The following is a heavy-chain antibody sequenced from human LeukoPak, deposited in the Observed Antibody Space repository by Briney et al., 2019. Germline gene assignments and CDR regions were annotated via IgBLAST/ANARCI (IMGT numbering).Heavy chain of an antibody. CDR3: AKSGYSSGWYGPADFDY. V-gene: IGHV3-33*06. D-gene: IGHD6-19*01. Sequence: GGSLRLSCAASGFTFSGSAMHWVRQAPGKGLEWVAVVWYDGSNRYYADSVKGRFTISRDNSKNTLYLQMNSLRVEDTAVYYCAKSGYSSGWYGPADFDYWGQGTLVTVSS. CDR1: GFTFSGSA. J-gene: IGHJ4*02. CDR2: VWYDGSNR.